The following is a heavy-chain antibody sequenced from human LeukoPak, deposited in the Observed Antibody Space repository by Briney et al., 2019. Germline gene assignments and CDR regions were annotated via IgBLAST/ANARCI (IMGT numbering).Heavy chain of an antibody. D-gene: IGHD2-15*01. J-gene: IGHJ4*02. CDR1: GFTFSSYS. CDR3: ARAVTYCSGGSCYSGLQSAY. Sequence: GGSLRLSCAASGFTFSSYSMNWVRQAPGKGLEWVSSITSDSSFIFYADSVKGRFTISRDNAKNSLYLQMNTLRAEDTAVYYCARAVTYCSGGSCYSGLQSAYWGQGTLVTVSS. CDR2: ITSDSSFI. V-gene: IGHV3-21*01.